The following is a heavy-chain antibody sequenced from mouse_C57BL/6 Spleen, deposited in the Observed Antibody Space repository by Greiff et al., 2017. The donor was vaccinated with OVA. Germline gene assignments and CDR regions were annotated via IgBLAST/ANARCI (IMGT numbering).Heavy chain of an antibody. D-gene: IGHD2-4*01. Sequence: VQLQQSGAELARPGASVKLSCKASGYTFTSYGISWVKQSTGQGLEWIGEIYPRSGNTYYNEKFKGKATLTADKSSSTAYMELRSLTSEDSAVYFCARKYDDYDGDYYAMDYWGQGTSVTVSS. V-gene: IGHV1-81*01. CDR2: IYPRSGNT. J-gene: IGHJ4*01. CDR3: ARKYDDYDGDYYAMDY. CDR1: GYTFTSYG.